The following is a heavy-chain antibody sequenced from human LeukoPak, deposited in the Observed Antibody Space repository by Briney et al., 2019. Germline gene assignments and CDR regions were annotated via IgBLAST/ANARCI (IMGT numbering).Heavy chain of an antibody. J-gene: IGHJ4*01. CDR3: ARDATQIQVWFDGYSDH. Sequence: PGGSLRLSCAASGFTFNTYGMNWVRQAPGKGLEWVAVIWHDGSNTHYADSVKGRFTISRDNSKNTLYLQMNSLRAEDTAVYYCARDATQIQVWFDGYSDHWGQEPWSPSLQ. CDR2: IWHDGSNT. V-gene: IGHV3-33*01. D-gene: IGHD2-21*01. CDR1: GFTFNTYG.